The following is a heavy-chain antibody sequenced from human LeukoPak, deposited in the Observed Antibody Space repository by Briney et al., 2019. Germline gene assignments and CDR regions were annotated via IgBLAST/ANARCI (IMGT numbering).Heavy chain of an antibody. CDR1: GDNFSTYS. J-gene: IGHJ4*02. CDR2: IMPIFDTS. CDR3: ARDPSKIRGVKAFDY. Sequence: ASVKVSCTASGDNFSTYSFSWVRPAPGQGLEWMGGIMPIFDTSNYAQKFQGRVTITADESTSTAYMELRSLTSEDTAVYYCARDPSKIRGVKAFDYWGQGTLVTVSS. D-gene: IGHD3-10*01. V-gene: IGHV1-69*13.